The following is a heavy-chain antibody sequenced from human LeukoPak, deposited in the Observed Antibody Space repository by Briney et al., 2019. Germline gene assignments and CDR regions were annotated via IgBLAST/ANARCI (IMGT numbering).Heavy chain of an antibody. D-gene: IGHD4-17*01. CDR1: GGSISSSSYY. J-gene: IGHJ4*02. CDR3: ARHAPSTVTFDY. V-gene: IGHV4-39*01. CDR2: IYYSGST. Sequence: SETLSLTCTVSGGSISSSSYYWGWIRQPPGKGLEWIGSIYYSGSTYYNPSLKSRVTISVDRSKSQLSLKLRPVTAADTAVYYCARHAPSTVTFDYWGQGTLVTVSS.